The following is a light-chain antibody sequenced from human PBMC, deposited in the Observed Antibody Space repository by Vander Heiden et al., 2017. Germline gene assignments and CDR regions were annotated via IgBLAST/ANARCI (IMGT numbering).Light chain of an antibody. V-gene: IGKV1-8*01. CDR3: QQYYSYPCT. J-gene: IGKJ4*01. CDR1: QGISSY. Sequence: MTQSPSSFSASTGDRVTITCRASQGISSYLAWYQQKPGKAPKLLIYAASTLQSGVPSRFSGSGSGTDFTLTISCLQSEDFATYYCQQYYSYPCTFGGGTKVEIK. CDR2: AAS.